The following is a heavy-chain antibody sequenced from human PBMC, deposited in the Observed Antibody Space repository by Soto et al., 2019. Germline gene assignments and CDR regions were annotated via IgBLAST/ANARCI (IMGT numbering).Heavy chain of an antibody. D-gene: IGHD6-6*01. J-gene: IGHJ4*02. Sequence: GESLKISCKGSGYTFTDYWIGWVRQMPGKGLEWMGIIYPGDSDTRYSPSFQGQVTISADKSISTAYLQWSSLKASDTAMYYCARHNEGYSSSSPFDYWGQGTLVTVPQ. CDR1: GYTFTDYW. CDR3: ARHNEGYSSSSPFDY. V-gene: IGHV5-51*01. CDR2: IYPGDSDT.